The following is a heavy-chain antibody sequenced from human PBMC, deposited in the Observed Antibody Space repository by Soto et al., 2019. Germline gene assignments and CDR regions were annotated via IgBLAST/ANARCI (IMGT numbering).Heavy chain of an antibody. J-gene: IGHJ4*02. CDR2: VNPSGGHT. CDR1: GDTFTDYY. Sequence: QVQLVQSGAEVKKPGASVKVSCKASGDTFTDYYIHWVRQAPGQGLEWMGTVNPSGGHTTYAQHFLGRKTMTRDTSASTLYMELTSLTSEATALYYCARGGHVVVVTAALDYWGQGTLVTVSS. D-gene: IGHD2-21*02. V-gene: IGHV1-46*01. CDR3: ARGGHVVVVTAALDY.